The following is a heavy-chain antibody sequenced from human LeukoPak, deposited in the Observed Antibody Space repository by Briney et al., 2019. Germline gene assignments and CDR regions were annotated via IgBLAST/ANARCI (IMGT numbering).Heavy chain of an antibody. J-gene: IGHJ1*01. CDR1: GYTFTGYY. D-gene: IGHD1-26*01. V-gene: IGHV1-2*06. Sequence: ASVNVSCKASGYTFTGYYMHWVRQAPGQGLEWMGRINPNSGGTNYAQKFQGRVTMTRDTSISTAYMELSRLRSDDTAVYYCARGYRTVGAIEYSQHWGQGTLVTVSS. CDR2: INPNSGGT. CDR3: ARGYRTVGAIEYSQH.